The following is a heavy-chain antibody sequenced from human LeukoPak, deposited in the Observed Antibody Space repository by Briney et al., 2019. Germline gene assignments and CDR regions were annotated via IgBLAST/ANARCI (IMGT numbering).Heavy chain of an antibody. CDR1: GGSISSYY. V-gene: IGHV4-59*01. CDR2: IYYSGST. J-gene: IGHJ3*02. D-gene: IGHD2-2*01. CDR3: ARDCSSTSCSDAFDI. Sequence: SETLSLTCSVSGGSISSYYWSWIRQPPGKGLEWIGYIYYSGSTNYNPSLKSRVTISVDTSKNQFSLKLSSVTAADTAVYYCARDCSSTSCSDAFDIWGQGTMVTVSS.